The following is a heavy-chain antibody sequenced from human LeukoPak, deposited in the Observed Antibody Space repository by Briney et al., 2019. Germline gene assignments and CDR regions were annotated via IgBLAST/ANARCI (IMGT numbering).Heavy chain of an antibody. CDR3: ARGLRGWYPH. D-gene: IGHD6-19*01. J-gene: IGHJ4*02. CDR2: INHSGST. V-gene: IGHV4-34*01. Sequence: SETLSLTCAVYGGSFSGYYRSWIRQPPGKGLEWIGEINHSGSTNYNPSLKSRVTISVDTSKNQFSLKLSSVTAADTAVYYCARGLRGWYPHWGQGTLVTVSS. CDR1: GGSFSGYY.